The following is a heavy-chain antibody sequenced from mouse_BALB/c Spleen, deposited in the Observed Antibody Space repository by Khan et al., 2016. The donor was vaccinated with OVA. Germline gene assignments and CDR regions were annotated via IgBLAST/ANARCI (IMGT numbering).Heavy chain of an antibody. D-gene: IGHD1-1*01. J-gene: IGHJ2*01. CDR2: ISYSGNT. Sequence: EVQLQESGPGLVKPSQSLSLICTVTCYSITSDYAWNWIRQFPGNKLEWMGFISYSGNTKSNPSLKSRISITRDTSKNQFFLQLNSVTTEDTATYYCARVYGGDFDYWGQGTTLTVSS. CDR1: CYSITSDYA. V-gene: IGHV3-2*02. CDR3: ARVYGGDFDY.